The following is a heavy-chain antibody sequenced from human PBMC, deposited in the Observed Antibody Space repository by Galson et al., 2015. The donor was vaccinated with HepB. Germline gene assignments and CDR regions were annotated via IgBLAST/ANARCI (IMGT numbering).Heavy chain of an antibody. CDR1: GSTFTSYG. J-gene: IGHJ4*02. Sequence: SVKVSCKASGSTFTSYGISWVRQAPGQGLEWMGWISAYNGNTNYAQKLQGRVTMTTDTSTSTAYMELRSLRSDDTAVYYCARFMPDRGAATYDYWGQGTLVTVSS. CDR3: ARFMPDRGAATYDY. CDR2: ISAYNGNT. V-gene: IGHV1-18*01. D-gene: IGHD3-10*01.